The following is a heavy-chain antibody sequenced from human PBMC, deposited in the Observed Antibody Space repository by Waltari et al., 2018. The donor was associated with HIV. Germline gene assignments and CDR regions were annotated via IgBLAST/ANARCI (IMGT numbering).Heavy chain of an antibody. J-gene: IGHJ4*02. CDR2: IDPRTTAT. V-gene: IGHV1-2*02. CDR1: EYIFTVDY. Sequence: QVHLVQSGAEVKKAGASVKVSCQASEYIFTVDYIHWVRQAPGQGLEWLGWIDPRTTATNYVQKFRGRVTMARDTSTRTVHMELYSLRPDDTAVYYCAKAVYCDHIDDWGQGTLVTVSS. D-gene: IGHD4-17*01. CDR3: AKAVYCDHIDD.